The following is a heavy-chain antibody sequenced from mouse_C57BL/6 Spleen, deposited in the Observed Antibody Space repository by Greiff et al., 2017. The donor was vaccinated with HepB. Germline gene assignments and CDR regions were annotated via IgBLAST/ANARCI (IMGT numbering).Heavy chain of an antibody. CDR1: GYAFSSYW. D-gene: IGHD1-1*01. CDR2: IYPGDGDT. CDR3: ARRYYGSDAMDY. Sequence: QVQLQQSGAELVKPGASVKISCKASGYAFSSYWMNWVKQRPGKGLEWIGQIYPGDGDTNYKGKFKGKATLTADKASSTAYMQLSSLTSEDSAVYFCARRYYGSDAMDYWGQGTSVTVSS. J-gene: IGHJ4*01. V-gene: IGHV1-80*01.